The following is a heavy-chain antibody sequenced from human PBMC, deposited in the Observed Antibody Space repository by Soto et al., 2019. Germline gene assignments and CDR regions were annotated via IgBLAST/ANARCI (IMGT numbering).Heavy chain of an antibody. Sequence: GGSLRLSCAASGFTFSSYGMHWVRQAPGKGLEWVAVISYDGSKKYYAGSVKGRFTISRDNSKNTLYLQMNSLRAEDTAVYYCAKDHGDIVVVPAARHYYYGMDVWGQGTTVTVSS. J-gene: IGHJ6*02. D-gene: IGHD2-2*01. CDR1: GFTFSSYG. V-gene: IGHV3-30*18. CDR2: ISYDGSKK. CDR3: AKDHGDIVVVPAARHYYYGMDV.